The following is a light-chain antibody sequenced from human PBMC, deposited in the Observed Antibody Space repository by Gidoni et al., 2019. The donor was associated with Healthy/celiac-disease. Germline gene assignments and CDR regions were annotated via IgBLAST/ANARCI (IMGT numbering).Light chain of an antibody. V-gene: IGKV3-11*01. J-gene: IGKJ4*01. Sequence: EIVLTQSPATLSLSPGERATLSCRASQSVSSYLAWYQQKPGQTPRLLIYDASNRATGIPARFSGSGSGTDFTLTISSLEPEDFAVYYCQQRPILTFGGGTKVEIK. CDR1: QSVSSY. CDR3: QQRPILT. CDR2: DAS.